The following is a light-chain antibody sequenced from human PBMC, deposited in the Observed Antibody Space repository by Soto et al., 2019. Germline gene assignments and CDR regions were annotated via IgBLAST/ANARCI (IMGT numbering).Light chain of an antibody. Sequence: DIQMTQSPSSLSASVGDRVTITCRASQSISSYLNGYQQKPGKAPKILIYAASSLQSGVPSRFSGSGSGTDVTLTISRLQPEEFATYYCQQRYSTPITFGQGTRLEIK. CDR1: QSISSY. J-gene: IGKJ5*01. V-gene: IGKV1-39*01. CDR3: QQRYSTPIT. CDR2: AAS.